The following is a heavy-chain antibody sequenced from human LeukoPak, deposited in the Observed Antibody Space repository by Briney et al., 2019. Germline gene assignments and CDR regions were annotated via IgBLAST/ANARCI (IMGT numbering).Heavy chain of an antibody. CDR3: ARDQSPFGSSSWFDP. J-gene: IGHJ5*02. CDR2: INPGGGST. D-gene: IGHD6-13*01. CDR1: GYTFTSYY. V-gene: IGHV1-46*01. Sequence: ASVKVSCKASGYTFTSYYMHWVRQAPGQGLEWMGIINPGGGSTSYAQKFQGRVTMTRDTSTSTVYMELSSLRSEDTAVYYCARDQSPFGSSSWFDPWGQGTLVTVSS.